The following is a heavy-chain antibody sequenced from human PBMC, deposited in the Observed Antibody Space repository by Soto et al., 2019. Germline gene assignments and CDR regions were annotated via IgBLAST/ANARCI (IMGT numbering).Heavy chain of an antibody. CDR2: ISSSGSTI. CDR1: GFTFSDYY. Sequence: QVQLVESGGGLVKPGGSLRLSCAASGFTFSDYYMSWIRQAPGKGLEWVSYISSSGSTIYYADSVKGRFTISRDNVKISLYLQMNSLRAEDTAVYYCASTPGKHDYGDQRGVLFDYWGQGTLVTVSS. CDR3: ASTPGKHDYGDQRGVLFDY. V-gene: IGHV3-11*01. D-gene: IGHD4-17*01. J-gene: IGHJ4*02.